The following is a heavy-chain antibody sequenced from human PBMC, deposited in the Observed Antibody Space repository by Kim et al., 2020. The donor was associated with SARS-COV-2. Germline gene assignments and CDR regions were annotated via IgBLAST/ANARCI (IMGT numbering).Heavy chain of an antibody. CDR1: GGSVSSGSYY. D-gene: IGHD3-22*01. V-gene: IGHV4-61*01. CDR3: ARDYDSSGYYDY. Sequence: SETLSLTCTVSGGSVSSGSYYWSWIRQPPGKGLEWIGYIYYSGSTNYNPSLKSRVTISVDTSKNQFSLKLSSVTAADTAVYYCARDYDSSGYYDYWGPGTLVTVAS. CDR2: IYYSGST. J-gene: IGHJ4*02.